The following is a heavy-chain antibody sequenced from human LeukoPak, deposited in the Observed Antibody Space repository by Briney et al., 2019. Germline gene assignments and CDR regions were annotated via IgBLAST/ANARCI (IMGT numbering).Heavy chain of an antibody. D-gene: IGHD6-19*01. CDR3: GSTPLSDSSGWYYFDY. J-gene: IGHJ4*02. CDR1: GGTFSSYA. Sequence: SVKVSCKASGGTFSSYAISWVRQALGQGLEWMGRIIPIFGTANYAQKFQGRVTITTDESTSTAYMELSSLRSEDTAVYYCGSTPLSDSSGWYYFDYWGQGTLVTVSS. V-gene: IGHV1-69*05. CDR2: IIPIFGTA.